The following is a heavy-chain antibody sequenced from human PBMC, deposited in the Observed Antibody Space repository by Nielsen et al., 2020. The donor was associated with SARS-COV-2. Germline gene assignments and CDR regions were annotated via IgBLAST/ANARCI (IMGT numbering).Heavy chain of an antibody. Sequence: ASVKVSCKVSGYRFTELSMHWVRQAPGKGLEWMGSFDPGDGETLYAQKFQGRVTLSADTLSDTVYMDLRTLRSEDTALYYCATLRGYDKNYWGQGTLVTASS. CDR3: ATLRGYDKNY. CDR1: GYRFTELS. D-gene: IGHD6-25*01. J-gene: IGHJ4*02. V-gene: IGHV1-24*01. CDR2: FDPGDGET.